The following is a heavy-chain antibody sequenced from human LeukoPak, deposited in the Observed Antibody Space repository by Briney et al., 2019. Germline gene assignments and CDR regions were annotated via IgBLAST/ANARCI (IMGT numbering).Heavy chain of an antibody. D-gene: IGHD2-2*01. CDR3: ARAGYCSSTSCRSWFDP. Sequence: ASVKVSCKASGYTFTSYDINWVRQATGQGLEWMGWMNPNSGNTGYAQKFQGRVTITRDTSISTAYMELSSLGSEDTAVYYCARAGYCSSTSCRSWFDPWGQGTLVTVSS. CDR2: MNPNSGNT. V-gene: IGHV1-8*01. CDR1: GYTFTSYD. J-gene: IGHJ5*02.